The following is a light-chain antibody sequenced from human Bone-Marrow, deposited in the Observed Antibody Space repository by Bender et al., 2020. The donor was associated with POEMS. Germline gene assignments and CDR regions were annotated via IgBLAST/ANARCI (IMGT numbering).Light chain of an antibody. CDR3: QAWDSSVI. CDR2: QDT. J-gene: IGLJ2*01. V-gene: IGLV3-1*01. CDR1: KLGDKY. Sequence: SYELSQPPSVSVSPGQTASITCSGDKLGDKYASWYQQKPGQSPVLVIYQDTKRPSGIPERFSGSNSGNTATLTISGTQPLDEADYYCQAWDSSVIFGGGTKLTVL.